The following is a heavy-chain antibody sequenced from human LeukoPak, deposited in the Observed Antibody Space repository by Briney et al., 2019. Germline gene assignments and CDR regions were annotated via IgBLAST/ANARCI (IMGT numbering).Heavy chain of an antibody. CDR1: GFIVSSDY. CDR3: AKNALAAGVAHYYDSSGSFDY. V-gene: IGHV3-53*01. Sequence: GGSLRLSCAVSGFIVSSDYMSWVRQAPGKGLEWVSVIYSGGNTYYADSVKGRFTISRDNSKNTLYLQMKSLRAEDTAVYYCAKNALAAGVAHYYDSSGSFDYWGQGTLVTVSS. J-gene: IGHJ4*02. CDR2: IYSGGNT. D-gene: IGHD3-22*01.